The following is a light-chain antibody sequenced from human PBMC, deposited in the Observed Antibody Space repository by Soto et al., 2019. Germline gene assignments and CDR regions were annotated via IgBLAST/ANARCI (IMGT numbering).Light chain of an antibody. J-gene: IGKJ1*01. CDR2: DGS. Sequence: DIQMTQSPSTLSASVGDRITITCRASQSINTWLAWYQQKPGEAPKLLIYDGSTLERGVPSRFSGSGSGTEFTLTISRLQPDDFGTFYCQQYKTYSRTFGQGTTVEV. CDR1: QSINTW. V-gene: IGKV1-5*03. CDR3: QQYKTYSRT.